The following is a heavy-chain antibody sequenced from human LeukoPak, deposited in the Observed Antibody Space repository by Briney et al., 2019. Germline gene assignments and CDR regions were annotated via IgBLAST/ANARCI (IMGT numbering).Heavy chain of an antibody. D-gene: IGHD3-10*01. CDR2: ISAYNGNT. CDR1: GYTFTSYG. J-gene: IGHJ6*03. V-gene: IGHV1-18*01. Sequence: GASVKVSCKASGYTFTSYGISWVGQAPGQGLEGMGWISAYNGNTNYAQKLQGRVTMTTDTSTRTAYMELRSLRSDGTAVYYCARESYYGAGSAENYCYYMDGWGKGTTVTVSS. CDR3: ARESYYGAGSAENYCYYMDG.